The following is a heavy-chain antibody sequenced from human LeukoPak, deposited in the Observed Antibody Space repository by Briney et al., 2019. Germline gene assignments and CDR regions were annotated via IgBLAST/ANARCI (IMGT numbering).Heavy chain of an antibody. D-gene: IGHD2-15*01. V-gene: IGHV5-51*01. CDR1: GYIFTSYW. CDR3: ARLARLGYCSGGSCLGSSPFDY. J-gene: IGHJ4*02. CDR2: IYPGDSDT. Sequence: GESLKISCKGSGYIFTSYWIGWVRQMPGKGLEWMGIIYPGDSDTGYSPSFQGQVTISADKSISTAYLQWSSLKASDTAMYYCARLARLGYCSGGSCLGSSPFDYWGQGTLVTVSS.